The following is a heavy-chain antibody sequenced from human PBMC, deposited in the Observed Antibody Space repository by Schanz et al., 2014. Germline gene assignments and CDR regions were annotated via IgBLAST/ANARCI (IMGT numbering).Heavy chain of an antibody. CDR2: ISGSSIHK. CDR3: AKDHAGSDILTALGN. CDR1: GFTFSDYY. D-gene: IGHD3-9*01. V-gene: IGHV3-11*05. Sequence: VQLVESGGGLVQPGGSLRLSCSASGFTFSDYYMAWIRQAPGKGLEWVSHISGSSIHKNYADSVKGRFSISRDNGETSVYLQINSLRAEDTAVYYCAKDHAGSDILTALGNWGQGTLVTVSS. J-gene: IGHJ4*02.